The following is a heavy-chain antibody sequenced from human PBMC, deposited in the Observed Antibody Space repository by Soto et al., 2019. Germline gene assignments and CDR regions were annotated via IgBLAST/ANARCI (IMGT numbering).Heavy chain of an antibody. D-gene: IGHD3-3*01. V-gene: IGHV3-7*03. J-gene: IGHJ5*02. CDR2: IKQDGSDE. CDR3: VRDVSGVESPYKWFDP. CDR1: GFTFSNYY. Sequence: GGSLRLSCAASGFTFSNYYMSWVRQAPGKGLEWVANIKQDGSDEKYVDSVKGRFTISRDNAMNSLYLQMNSLRAEDTAVYHCVRDVSGVESPYKWFDPWGQGTLVTVSS.